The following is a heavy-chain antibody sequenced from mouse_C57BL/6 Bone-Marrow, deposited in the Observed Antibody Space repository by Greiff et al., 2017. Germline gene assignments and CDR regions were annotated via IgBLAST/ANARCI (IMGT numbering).Heavy chain of an antibody. CDR2: ISSGSSTI. D-gene: IGHD1-1*01. J-gene: IGHJ3*01. CDR1: GFTFRDYG. Sequence: DVMLVESGGGLVKPGGSLKLSCAASGFTFRDYGMHWVRQAPEKGLEWVAYISSGSSTIYYADTVKGRFTISRDNAKNTLFLQMTSLRSEDTAMYYCARNYGSSYDWFAYWGQGTLVTVSA. CDR3: ARNYGSSYDWFAY. V-gene: IGHV5-17*01.